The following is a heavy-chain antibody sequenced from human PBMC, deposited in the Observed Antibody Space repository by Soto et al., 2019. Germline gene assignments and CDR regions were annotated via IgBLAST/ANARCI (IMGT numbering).Heavy chain of an antibody. CDR1: GFSFSTSGMC. J-gene: IGHJ4*02. CDR3: ARNFYDTGNHYARIDY. CDR2: IDWDDDK. D-gene: IGHD3-22*01. V-gene: IGHV2-70*01. Sequence: SGPTLVKPTQTLTLTCTFSGFSFSTSGMCVSWIRQPPGKALEWLALIDWDDDKFYLTSLKTRLTISRDTSKNQVVLTMTNMDPLDTATYYCARNFYDTGNHYARIDYWGPGTLVTVSS.